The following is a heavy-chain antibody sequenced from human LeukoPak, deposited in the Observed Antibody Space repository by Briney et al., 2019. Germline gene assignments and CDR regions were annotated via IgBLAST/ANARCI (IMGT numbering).Heavy chain of an antibody. Sequence: SGTLSLTCTVSGDSINSLDLWSWVRQPPGKGLEWIGEMYLSGTTHSNPSVKSRVTISIDKSKNQFFLNLSSVTAADTAVYYCTGLVGRYSSGLYYYYFDYWGQGTLVTVSS. CDR2: MYLSGTT. D-gene: IGHD3-22*01. CDR3: TGLVGRYSSGLYYYYFDY. J-gene: IGHJ4*02. V-gene: IGHV4-4*02. CDR1: GDSINSLDL.